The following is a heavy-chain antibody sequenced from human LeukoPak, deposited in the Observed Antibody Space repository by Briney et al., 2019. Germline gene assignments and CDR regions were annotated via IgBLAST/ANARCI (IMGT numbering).Heavy chain of an antibody. CDR1: GFSISSGYY. V-gene: IGHV4-38-2*02. CDR3: ARNPYPFIDY. Sequence: SETLSLTCTVSGFSISSGYYWGWIRQPPGKGLEWIGSIFHTGSTYYNPSLKSRVTISVDTSKNQFSLKLSSVTAADTAVYYCARNPYPFIDYWGQGTLVTVSS. J-gene: IGHJ4*02. CDR2: IFHTGST.